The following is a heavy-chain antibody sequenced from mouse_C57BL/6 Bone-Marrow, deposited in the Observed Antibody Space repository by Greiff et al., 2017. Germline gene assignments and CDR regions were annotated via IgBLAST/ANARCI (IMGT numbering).Heavy chain of an antibody. CDR2: IDPENGDT. Sequence: VQLQQSGAELVRPGASVKLSCTASGFNIKDDYMHWVKQRPEQGLEWIGLIDPENGDTESASKFQGKATITADTSSNTAYLQLSSLTSEDTAVYYGTTKRYFEVWGTGTTVTVSS. CDR1: GFNIKDDY. J-gene: IGHJ1*03. V-gene: IGHV14-4*01. CDR3: TTKRYFEV.